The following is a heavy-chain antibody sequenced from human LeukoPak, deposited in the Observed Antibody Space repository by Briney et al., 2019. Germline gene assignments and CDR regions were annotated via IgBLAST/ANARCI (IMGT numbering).Heavy chain of an antibody. CDR2: LNHSGST. CDR3: ARINPVGYYYFDY. V-gene: IGHV4-34*01. Sequence: PSETLSLTCAVYGGSFSGYYWSWIRQPPGKGLEWIGELNHSGSTNYNPSLKSRVTISVDTSKNQFSLKLSSVTAADTAVYYCARINPVGYYYFDYWGQGTLVTVSS. D-gene: IGHD2-2*03. CDR1: GGSFSGYY. J-gene: IGHJ4*02.